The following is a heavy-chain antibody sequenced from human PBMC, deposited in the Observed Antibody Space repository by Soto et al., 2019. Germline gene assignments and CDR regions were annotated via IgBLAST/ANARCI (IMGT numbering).Heavy chain of an antibody. CDR2: IYYTENT. J-gene: IGHJ6*03. CDR3: ARVAPAAGPYYCYYCMDV. CDR1: GGSISSYY. D-gene: IGHD6-13*01. Sequence: QVQLQESGPGLVKPSETLSLTCTVSGGSISSYYWSWIRQPPGKGLEWIGYIYYTENTIYNPSLKSRVTISVATSKNQFSLKLTSVSAADTAVYYCARVAPAAGPYYCYYCMDVWGKGTKVTVSS. V-gene: IGHV4-59*01.